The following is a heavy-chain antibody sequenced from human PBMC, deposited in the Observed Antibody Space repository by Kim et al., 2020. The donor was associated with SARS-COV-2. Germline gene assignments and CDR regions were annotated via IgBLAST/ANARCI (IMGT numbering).Heavy chain of an antibody. Sequence: GGSLRLSCAASGFTFSSYWMHWVRQAPGKGLVWVSRINSDGSSTSYADSVKGRFTISRDNAKNTLYLQMNSLRAEDTAVYYCAKWFGEGYGMDVWGQGTTVTVSS. CDR1: GFTFSSYW. D-gene: IGHD3-10*01. CDR2: INSDGSST. V-gene: IGHV3-74*01. CDR3: AKWFGEGYGMDV. J-gene: IGHJ6*02.